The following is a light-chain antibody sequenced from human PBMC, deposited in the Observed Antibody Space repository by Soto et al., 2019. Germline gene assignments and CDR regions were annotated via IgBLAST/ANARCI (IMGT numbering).Light chain of an antibody. CDR3: QHYGRSPIT. CDR2: GAS. V-gene: IGKV3-20*01. Sequence: EFVLTQSPATLSLSPGERATLSCMASQSVSSSYLAWYQQKPGQAPRLLIYGASSRATGIPDRFSGSGSGTDFTLTISRLEPEDFAVYYCQHYGRSPITFGQGTRLEIK. J-gene: IGKJ5*01. CDR1: QSVSSSY.